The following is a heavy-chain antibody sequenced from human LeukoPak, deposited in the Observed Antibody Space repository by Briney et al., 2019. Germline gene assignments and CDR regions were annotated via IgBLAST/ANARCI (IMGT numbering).Heavy chain of an antibody. V-gene: IGHV4-38-2*01. D-gene: IGHD2-2*01. CDR1: GYSLTDGYY. Sequence: SETLSLTCGVSGYSLTDGYYWGWIRQPPGKGPEYIGFVYQSGSTYYNPSLRRRVTMSVDTSKNQFSLNLTSVTAADTAVYFCARVVGSSSSKNWFDPWGQGTLVTVSS. J-gene: IGHJ5*02. CDR2: VYQSGST. CDR3: ARVVGSSSSKNWFDP.